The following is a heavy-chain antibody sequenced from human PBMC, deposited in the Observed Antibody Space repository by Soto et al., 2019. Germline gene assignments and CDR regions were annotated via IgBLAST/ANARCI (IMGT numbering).Heavy chain of an antibody. CDR3: ARSPSSSYPDY. V-gene: IGHV4-34*01. CDR1: GGSFSAYY. D-gene: IGHD2-2*01. J-gene: IGHJ4*02. CDR2: INHSGST. Sequence: SETLSLTCAVYGGSFSAYYWSWIRQPPGKGLEWIGEINHSGSTNYNPSLKSRVTISVDTSKNQFSLNLSSLTAADTAVYYCARSPSSSYPDYWGQGTLVTVSS.